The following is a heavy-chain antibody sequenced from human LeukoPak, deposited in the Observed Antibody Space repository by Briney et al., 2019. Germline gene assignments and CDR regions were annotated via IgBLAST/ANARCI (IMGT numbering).Heavy chain of an antibody. D-gene: IGHD1-26*01. Sequence: KPSETLSLTRTVSSGSISSYYWSWIWKPPGQGLDRIGYIYYTWSTNYNPSLNSRVTISVDTSKNQYSLNLSSVTAADTAVYYCARHGPYLGRLGWFDPWGQGTLVTVSS. J-gene: IGHJ5*02. CDR2: IYYTWST. V-gene: IGHV4-59*08. CDR3: ARHGPYLGRLGWFDP. CDR1: SGSISSYY.